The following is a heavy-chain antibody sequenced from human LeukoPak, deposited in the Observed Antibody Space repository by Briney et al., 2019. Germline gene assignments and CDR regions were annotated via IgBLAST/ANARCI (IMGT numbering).Heavy chain of an antibody. CDR3: AGVYGPPFDFDY. Sequence: PSETLSLTCAVYGGSLSAYYWGWIRQPPGKGLEWIGEINHSGSTNYNPSLKSRITISVDTSKNQFTLSLISVTAADTAVYYCAGVYGPPFDFDYWAQGTLVTVSS. CDR1: GGSLSAYY. V-gene: IGHV4-34*01. CDR2: INHSGST. J-gene: IGHJ4*02. D-gene: IGHD2-8*01.